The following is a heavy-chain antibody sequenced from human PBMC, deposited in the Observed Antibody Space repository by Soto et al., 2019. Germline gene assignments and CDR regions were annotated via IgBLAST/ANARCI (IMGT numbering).Heavy chain of an antibody. J-gene: IGHJ5*02. CDR3: ARRDRSGFSYWLDT. CDR1: GGSSSSGDYY. CDR2: IYFRGTT. D-gene: IGHD3-22*01. Sequence: PSETLSLTCTVSGGSSSSGDYYWSWIRQHTGKGLEWIGTIYFRGTTYYNPSLKSRVTISVDTSKNQFSLNLSSVTAADTAVYYCARRDRSGFSYWLDTWGQGTLVTVSS. V-gene: IGHV4-31*03.